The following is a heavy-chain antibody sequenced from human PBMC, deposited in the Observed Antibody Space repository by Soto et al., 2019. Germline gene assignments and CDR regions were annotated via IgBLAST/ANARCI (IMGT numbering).Heavy chain of an antibody. CDR3: AKSQEIGTHFFDS. D-gene: IGHD6-13*01. CDR1: GFTFSGFD. Sequence: GGSLRLSCEASGFTFSGFDMHWVRQPTGKGLEWVSSIGTAGDTYYAVSVKGRFTISRDNAKSSLSLQMNSLRAGDMAVYFCAKSQEIGTHFFDSWGQGTQVTVSS. J-gene: IGHJ4*02. CDR2: IGTAGDT. V-gene: IGHV3-13*01.